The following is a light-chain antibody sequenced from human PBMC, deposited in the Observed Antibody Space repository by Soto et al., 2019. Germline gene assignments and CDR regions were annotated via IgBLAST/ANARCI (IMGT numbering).Light chain of an antibody. CDR2: DSS. Sequence: ETVLTQSPATLSLSPGERATLSCRASHSITTSHYVAWYQQKPGQAPRLLIYDSSTRATGIPDRFSGSGSGTDFILTISSLEPEDSAVYICQQYGRPPKTFGLGTKVEIK. CDR3: QQYGRPPKT. V-gene: IGKV3-20*01. J-gene: IGKJ1*01. CDR1: HSITTSHY.